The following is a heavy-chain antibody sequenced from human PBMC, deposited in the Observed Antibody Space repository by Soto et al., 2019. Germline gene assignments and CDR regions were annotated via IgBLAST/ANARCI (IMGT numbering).Heavy chain of an antibody. CDR1: GFTFTNYP. Sequence: EASVKVSCKASGFTFTNYPIHWVRQAPGQRPEWMGSINTGNGNTEYSEKFQGRVAFTRDTAASTAYMDLGSLKFEDTAVYFCARVQGGWARFASWGQGTLVTVSS. CDR3: ARVQGGWARFAS. D-gene: IGHD6-19*01. J-gene: IGHJ4*02. V-gene: IGHV1-3*04. CDR2: INTGNGNT.